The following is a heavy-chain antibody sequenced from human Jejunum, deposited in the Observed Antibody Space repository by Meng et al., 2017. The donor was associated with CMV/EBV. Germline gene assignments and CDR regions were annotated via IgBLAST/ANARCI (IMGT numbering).Heavy chain of an antibody. CDR1: GFTFSNSW. J-gene: IGHJ3*02. D-gene: IGHD1-26*01. CDR3: ASRVGVVGATHGAFDI. V-gene: IGHV3-74*01. Sequence: GFTFSNSWMHWVRQAPGKGLVWVSRINGDGGGITYADSVKGRFTISRDNAKNTLWLQMNTLRPEDTAVYYCASRVGVVGATHGAFDIWGPGTMVTVS. CDR2: INGDGGGI.